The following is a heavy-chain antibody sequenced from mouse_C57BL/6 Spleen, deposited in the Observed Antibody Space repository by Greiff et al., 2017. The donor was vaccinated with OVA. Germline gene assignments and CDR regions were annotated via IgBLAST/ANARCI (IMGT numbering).Heavy chain of an antibody. Sequence: QVQLKESGAELVKPGASVKISCKASGYAFSSYWMNWVKQRPGKGLEWIGQIYPGDGDTNYNGKFKGKATLTADKSSSTAYMQLSSLTSEDSAVYFCARSFITTVVAGAMDYWGQGTSVTVSS. D-gene: IGHD1-1*01. CDR2: IYPGDGDT. CDR1: GYAFSSYW. J-gene: IGHJ4*01. V-gene: IGHV1-80*01. CDR3: ARSFITTVVAGAMDY.